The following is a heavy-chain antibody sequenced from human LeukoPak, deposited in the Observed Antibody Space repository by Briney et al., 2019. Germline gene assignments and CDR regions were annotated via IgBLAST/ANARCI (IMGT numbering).Heavy chain of an antibody. D-gene: IGHD3-10*01. V-gene: IGHV1-18*01. CDR2: ISAYNGNT. CDR1: GYTFTSYG. Sequence: ASVKVSCKASGYTFTSYGISWVRQAPGQGLEWMGWISAYNGNTNYAQKLQGRVTMTTGTSTSTAYMELRSLRSDDTAVYYCARETYYYGSGSYYSRDYWGQGTLVTVSS. J-gene: IGHJ4*02. CDR3: ARETYYYGSGSYYSRDY.